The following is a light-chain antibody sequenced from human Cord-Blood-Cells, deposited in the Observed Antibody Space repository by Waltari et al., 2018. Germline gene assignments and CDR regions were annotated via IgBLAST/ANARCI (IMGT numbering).Light chain of an antibody. J-gene: IGLJ2*01. CDR1: SLRSSY. CDR2: GKN. V-gene: IGLV3-19*01. Sequence: SSELTQDPAVSVALGQTVRITCQGDSLRSSYARWYQQKPGQAPVLVIYGKNNRPSGIPDRSSGTSSGNTASLSITGAQAEYEADYYCNSRDSSGNHLVVFGGGTKLTVL. CDR3: NSRDSSGNHLVV.